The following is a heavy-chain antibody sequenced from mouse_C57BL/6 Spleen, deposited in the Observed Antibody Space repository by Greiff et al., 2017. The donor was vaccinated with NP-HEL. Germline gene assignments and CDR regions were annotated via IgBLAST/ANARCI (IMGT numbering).Heavy chain of an antibody. J-gene: IGHJ2*01. CDR2: INPNNGGT. CDR3: ARGVTGYFDY. Sequence: EVQLQQSGPELVKPGASVKISCKASGYTFTDYYMNWVKQSHGKSLEWIGDINPNNGGTSYNQKFKGKATLTVDKSSSTAYMELRSLTSEDSAVYYCARGVTGYFDYWGQGTTLTVSS. V-gene: IGHV1-26*01. CDR1: GYTFTDYY. D-gene: IGHD2-13*01.